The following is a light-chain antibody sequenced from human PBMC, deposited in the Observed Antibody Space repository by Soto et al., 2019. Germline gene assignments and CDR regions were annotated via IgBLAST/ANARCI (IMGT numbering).Light chain of an antibody. CDR1: SGRSSYA. V-gene: IGLV4-69*01. CDR2: VNTDGSH. CDR3: QTWGTGWV. Sequence: QLVLTQSASASASLGASVKLTCTLSSGRSSYAIAWHQQQAEKGPRYLMKVNTDGSHSKGDGIPDRFSGSSSGAERYLTISSLQFEDEADYYCQTWGTGWVFGGGTQLTVL. J-gene: IGLJ3*02.